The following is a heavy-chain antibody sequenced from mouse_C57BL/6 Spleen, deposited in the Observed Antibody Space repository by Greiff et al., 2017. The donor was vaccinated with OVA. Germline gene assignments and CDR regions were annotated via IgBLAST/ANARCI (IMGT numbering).Heavy chain of an antibody. J-gene: IGHJ4*01. V-gene: IGHV1-82*01. Sequence: QVQLQQSGPELVKPGASVKISCKASGYAFSSSWMNWVKQRPGKGLEWIGRIYPGDGDPNSNGKFKGKATLTADKSSSTAYMPLSSLTSEDSAVYCCARGQLMGMDYWGQGTSVTVSS. CDR1: GYAFSSSW. D-gene: IGHD3-2*02. CDR3: ARGQLMGMDY. CDR2: IYPGDGDP.